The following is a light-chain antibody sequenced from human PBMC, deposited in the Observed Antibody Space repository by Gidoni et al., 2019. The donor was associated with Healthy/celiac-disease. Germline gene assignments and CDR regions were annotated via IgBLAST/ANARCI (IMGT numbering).Light chain of an antibody. V-gene: IGKV1-39*01. CDR2: AAS. CDR3: QQSYSTLL. CDR1: QSISSY. Sequence: DIQMTQSPSSLSASVGDRVTITCRASQSISSYLNWYQQKPGKAPKLLIYAASGLQSGVPSRFSGSGSGTDFTLTISSLQPEDFATYYCQQSYSTLLFGQGTKVEIK. J-gene: IGKJ1*01.